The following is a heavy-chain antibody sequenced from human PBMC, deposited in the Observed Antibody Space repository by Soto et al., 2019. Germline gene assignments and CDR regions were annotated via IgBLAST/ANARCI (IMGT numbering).Heavy chain of an antibody. D-gene: IGHD3-10*01. J-gene: IGHJ5*02. Sequence: QVQLQESGPGLVKPSQTLSLTCTVSGGSISSGDYYWSWIRQPPGKGLEWIGYIYYSGSTYYNPSLKSRVTISVDTSKNQFSLKLSSVTAADTAVYYCARVHITMVREYNWFDPWGQGTLVTVSS. CDR2: IYYSGST. CDR3: ARVHITMVREYNWFDP. CDR1: GGSISSGDYY. V-gene: IGHV4-30-4*01.